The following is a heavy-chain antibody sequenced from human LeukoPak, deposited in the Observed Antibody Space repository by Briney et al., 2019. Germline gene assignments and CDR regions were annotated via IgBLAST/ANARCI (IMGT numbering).Heavy chain of an antibody. CDR1: GGSISSYY. D-gene: IGHD2-8*01. V-gene: IGHV4-59*01. Sequence: SETLSLTCTVSGGSISSYYWSWIRQPPGKGLEWVGYIYYSGSTNYNPSLKSRVTISVDTSKNQFSLKLSSVTAADTAVYYCARSLIRSGTFDIWGQGTMVTVSS. CDR2: IYYSGST. J-gene: IGHJ3*02. CDR3: ARSLIRSGTFDI.